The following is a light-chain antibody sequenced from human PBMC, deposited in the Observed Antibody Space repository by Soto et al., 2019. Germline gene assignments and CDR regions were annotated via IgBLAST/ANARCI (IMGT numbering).Light chain of an antibody. CDR3: KQYGSSPGT. Sequence: EMVLTQSPCTLSLSPGERATLSCRASQSVSSSDFAWYQQKPGQAPRLLIYGASSRATGIPDRFSGSGSGTDFTLTISRLEPEDFGVYYCKQYGSSPGTFGQGTKLEIK. CDR1: QSVSSSD. CDR2: GAS. J-gene: IGKJ2*02. V-gene: IGKV3-20*01.